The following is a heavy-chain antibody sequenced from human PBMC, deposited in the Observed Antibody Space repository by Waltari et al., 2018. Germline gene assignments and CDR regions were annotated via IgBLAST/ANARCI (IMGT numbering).Heavy chain of an antibody. Sequence: QVQLVQSGAEVKKPGASVKVSCKASGYTFTSYDINWVRQATGQGLEWMGWMNPKSGNTGYAQKFQDRFTITRNTSISTAYMELSSLRSEDTAVYYCARGEVLRFLEWSLASDAFDIWGQGTMVTVSS. CDR3: ARGEVLRFLEWSLASDAFDI. CDR2: MNPKSGNT. D-gene: IGHD3-3*01. V-gene: IGHV1-8*03. J-gene: IGHJ3*02. CDR1: GYTFTSYD.